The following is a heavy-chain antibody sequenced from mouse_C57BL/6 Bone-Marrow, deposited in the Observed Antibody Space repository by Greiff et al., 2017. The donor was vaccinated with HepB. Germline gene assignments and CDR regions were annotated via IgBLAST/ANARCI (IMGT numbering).Heavy chain of an antibody. CDR2: ISSGGSYT. Sequence: EVKLVESGGDLVKPGGSLKLSCAASGFTFSSYGMSWVRQTPDKRLEWVATISSGGSYTYYPDSVKGRFTISRDNAKNTLYLQMSSLKSEDTAMYYCARQAGTWAWFAYWGQGTLVTVSA. V-gene: IGHV5-6*01. CDR1: GFTFSSYG. D-gene: IGHD4-1*01. J-gene: IGHJ3*01. CDR3: ARQAGTWAWFAY.